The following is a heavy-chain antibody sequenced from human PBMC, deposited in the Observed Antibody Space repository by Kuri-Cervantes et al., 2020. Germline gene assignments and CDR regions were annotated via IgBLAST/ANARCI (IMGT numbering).Heavy chain of an antibody. V-gene: IGHV3-9*01. CDR3: ARSGYCSGGSCYVYFDY. J-gene: IGHJ4*02. CDR1: GFTFDDYA. D-gene: IGHD2-15*01. CDR2: ISWNSGSI. Sequence: SLKISCAASGFTFDDYAMHWVRQAPGKGLEWVSGISWNSGSIGYADSVKGRFTISRDNAKNSLYLQMNSLRAEDTAVYYCARSGYCSGGSCYVYFDYWGQGTLVTVSS.